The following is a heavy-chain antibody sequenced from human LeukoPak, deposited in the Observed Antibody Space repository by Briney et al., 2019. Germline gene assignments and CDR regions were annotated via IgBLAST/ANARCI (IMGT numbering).Heavy chain of an antibody. J-gene: IGHJ6*02. CDR2: IYYSGST. Sequence: SGTLSLTCTVSGGSISSYYWSWIRQPPGKGLEWIGYIYYSGSTNYNPSLKSRVTISVDTSKNQFSLKLSSVTAADTAVYYCAKDPYSSSWYGTYYYGMDVWGQGTTVTVSS. D-gene: IGHD6-13*01. V-gene: IGHV4-59*12. CDR1: GGSISSYY. CDR3: AKDPYSSSWYGTYYYGMDV.